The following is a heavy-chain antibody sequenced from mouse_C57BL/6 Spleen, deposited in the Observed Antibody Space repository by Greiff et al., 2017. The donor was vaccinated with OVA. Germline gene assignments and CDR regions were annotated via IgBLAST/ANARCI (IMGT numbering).Heavy chain of an antibody. CDR3: ASLYGSSYLDSFDY. CDR1: GFSLTSYA. V-gene: IGHV2-9-1*01. CDR2: IWTGGGT. J-gene: IGHJ2*01. D-gene: IGHD1-1*01. Sequence: VKLMESGPGLVAPSQSLSITCTVSGFSLTSYAISWVRQPPGKGLEWLGVIWTGGGTNYNSALKSRLSISKDNSKSQVFLKMNSLQTDDTARYYCASLYGSSYLDSFDYWGQGTTLTVSS.